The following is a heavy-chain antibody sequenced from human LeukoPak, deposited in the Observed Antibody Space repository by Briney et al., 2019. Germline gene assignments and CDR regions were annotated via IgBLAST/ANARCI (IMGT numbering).Heavy chain of an antibody. CDR2: ISSSSSYI. D-gene: IGHD6-13*01. J-gene: IGHJ4*02. V-gene: IGHV3-21*01. CDR1: GFTFSSYS. CDR3: ARDGLTARSSWYILPKTIDY. Sequence: PGGSLRLSCAASGFTFSSYSMNWVRQAPGKGLEWVSSISSSSSYIYYADSVKGRFTISRDNAKNSLYLQMNSLRAEDTAVYYCARDGLTARSSWYILPKTIDYWGQGTLVTVSS.